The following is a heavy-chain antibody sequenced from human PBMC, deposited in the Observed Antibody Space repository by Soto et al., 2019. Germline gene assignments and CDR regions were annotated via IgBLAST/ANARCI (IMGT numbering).Heavy chain of an antibody. V-gene: IGHV3-30*03. CDR1: GFTFSSYG. D-gene: IGHD2-8*01. CDR2: ISYDGSNK. Sequence: QVQLVESGGGVVQPGRSLRLSCAASGFTFSSYGMHWVRQAPGKGLEWVAVISYDGSNKYYADSVKGRFTISRDNSKNTLYLQMNSLRAEDTAVYYCASHGQGSSLNAFDIWGQGTMVTVSS. CDR3: ASHGQGSSLNAFDI. J-gene: IGHJ3*02.